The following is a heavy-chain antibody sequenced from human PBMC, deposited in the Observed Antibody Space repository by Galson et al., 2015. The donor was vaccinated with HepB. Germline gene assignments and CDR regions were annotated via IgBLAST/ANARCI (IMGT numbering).Heavy chain of an antibody. CDR3: ARALTVTAYSDAFDI. Sequence: SLRLSCAASGFTFSSYAMHWVRQAPGKGLEWVAVISYDGSNKYYADSVKGRFTISRDNSKNTLYLQMNSLRAEDTAVYYCARALTVTAYSDAFDIWGQGTMVTVSS. CDR2: ISYDGSNK. D-gene: IGHD4-17*01. CDR1: GFTFSSYA. J-gene: IGHJ3*02. V-gene: IGHV3-30*04.